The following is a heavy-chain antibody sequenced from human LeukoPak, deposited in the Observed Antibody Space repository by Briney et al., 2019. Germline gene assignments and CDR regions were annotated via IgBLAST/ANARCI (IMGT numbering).Heavy chain of an antibody. V-gene: IGHV4-30-2*01. J-gene: IGHJ4*02. CDR3: ASGVVYYFDY. CDR1: GGSISSGGYY. D-gene: IGHD3-3*01. CDR2: IYHSGST. Sequence: SQTLSLTCTVSGGSISSGGYYWSWIRQPPGKGLEWIGYIYHSGSTYYNPSLKSRVTISVDRSKNQFSLKLSSVTAADTAVYYCASGVVYYFDYWGQGTLVTVSS.